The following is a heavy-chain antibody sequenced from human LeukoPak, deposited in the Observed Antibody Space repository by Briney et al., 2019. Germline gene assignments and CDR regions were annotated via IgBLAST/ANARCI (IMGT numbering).Heavy chain of an antibody. V-gene: IGHV1-2*02. D-gene: IGHD3-10*01. J-gene: IGHJ5*02. CDR2: INPNSGGT. Sequence: GASVEVSCKASGYTFTGYYMHWVRQAPGQGLEWMGWINPNSGGTNYAQKFQGRVTMTRDTSISTAYMELSRLRSDDTAVYYCARDGNYYGSGSYNNWFDPWGQGTLVTVSS. CDR1: GYTFTGYY. CDR3: ARDGNYYGSGSYNNWFDP.